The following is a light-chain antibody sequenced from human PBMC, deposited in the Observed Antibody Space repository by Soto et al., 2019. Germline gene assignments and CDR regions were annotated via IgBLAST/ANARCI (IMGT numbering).Light chain of an antibody. J-gene: IGLJ1*01. CDR3: NSYAGGNNFVV. CDR1: SSNIGAGYD. V-gene: IGLV1-40*01. CDR2: GNS. Sequence: QSVLTQPPSVSGAPGQRVTISCTGSSSNIGAGYDVHWYQQLPGTAPKLLIYGNSNRPSGVPDRFSGSKSGTSASLAITGLQAEDEADYYCNSYAGGNNFVVFGTGTKVTVL.